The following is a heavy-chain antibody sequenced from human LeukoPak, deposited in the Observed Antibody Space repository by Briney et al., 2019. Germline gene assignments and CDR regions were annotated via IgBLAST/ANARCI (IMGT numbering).Heavy chain of an antibody. Sequence: SETLSLTCTVSGGSIRSSSYYWSWIRQPPGKGLEWIGEINHSGSTNYNPSLKSRVTISVDTSKNQFSLKLSSVTAADTAVYYCARGRLRSLGFDPWGQGTLVTVSS. CDR2: INHSGST. V-gene: IGHV4-39*07. J-gene: IGHJ5*02. CDR1: GGSIRSSSYY. CDR3: ARGRLRSLGFDP. D-gene: IGHD4-17*01.